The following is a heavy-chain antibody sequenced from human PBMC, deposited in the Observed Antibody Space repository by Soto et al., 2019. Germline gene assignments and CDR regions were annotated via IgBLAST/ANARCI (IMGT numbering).Heavy chain of an antibody. Sequence: SETLSLTCTVSGVSVSSGSFYWAWIRQPPGKGLEWIGFGSYSGTTNYRPSLKSRVTISVDTSRSQISLKVSSLTAADTAVYYCARGATVTQYDYWGQGTLVTVSS. CDR1: GVSVSSGSFY. J-gene: IGHJ4*02. V-gene: IGHV4-61*01. CDR2: GSYSGTT. CDR3: ARGATVTQYDY. D-gene: IGHD4-17*01.